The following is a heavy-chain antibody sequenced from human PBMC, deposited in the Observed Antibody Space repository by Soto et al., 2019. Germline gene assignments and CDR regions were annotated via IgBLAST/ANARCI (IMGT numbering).Heavy chain of an antibody. CDR2: INHSGST. J-gene: IGHJ5*02. V-gene: IGHV4-34*01. D-gene: IGHD3-10*01. CDR1: GGSFSGYY. CDR3: ARAGRLYYGSGTLPWFDP. Sequence: SETLSLTCAVYGGSFSGYYWSWIRQPPGKGLEWIGEINHSGSTNYNPSLKSRVTISVDTSKNQFSLKLSSVTAADTAVYYCARAGRLYYGSGTLPWFDPWGQGTLVTVSS.